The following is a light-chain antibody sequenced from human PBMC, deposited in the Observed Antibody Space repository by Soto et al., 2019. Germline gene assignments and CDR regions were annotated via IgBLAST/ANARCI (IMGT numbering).Light chain of an antibody. V-gene: IGKV3-20*01. CDR2: GAS. Sequence: EIVLTQSPGTLSLSPGERATLSCRASQSVSSSYLAWYQQKLGQAPRLLIYGASSRATGIPDRFSGSGSGRDFTLTISRLEPEDFAVYYCQQYGSLPWTFGQGTKVENK. J-gene: IGKJ1*01. CDR3: QQYGSLPWT. CDR1: QSVSSSY.